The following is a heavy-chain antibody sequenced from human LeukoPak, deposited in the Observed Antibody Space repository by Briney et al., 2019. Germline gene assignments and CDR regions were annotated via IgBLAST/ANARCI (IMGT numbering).Heavy chain of an antibody. J-gene: IGHJ4*02. CDR3: ARDYYDSSGYYPTFDY. Sequence: GGSLRLSCAASGFTFSSYSMNWVRQAPGKGLEWVSSISSSTRYMYYVDSVKGRFTISRDNAKNSLYLQMNSLRAEDTAVYYCARDYYDSSGYYPTFDYWGQGTLVTVSS. CDR2: ISSSTRYM. V-gene: IGHV3-21*01. D-gene: IGHD3-22*01. CDR1: GFTFSSYS.